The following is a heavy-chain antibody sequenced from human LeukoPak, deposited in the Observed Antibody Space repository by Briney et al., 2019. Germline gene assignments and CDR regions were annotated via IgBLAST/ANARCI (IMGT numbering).Heavy chain of an antibody. D-gene: IGHD5-12*01. CDR3: ATVYGYSGYDLSY. CDR2: IIPIFGTA. Sequence: RASVKVSCKASGGTFSSYAISWVRQALGQGLEWMGGIIPIFGTANYAQKFQGRVTITADESTSTAYMELSSLRSEDTAVYYCATVYGYSGYDLSYWGQGTLVTVSS. J-gene: IGHJ4*02. CDR1: GGTFSSYA. V-gene: IGHV1-69*13.